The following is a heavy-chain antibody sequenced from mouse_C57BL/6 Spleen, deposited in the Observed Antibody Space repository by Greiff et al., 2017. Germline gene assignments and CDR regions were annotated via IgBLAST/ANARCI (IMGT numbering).Heavy chain of an antibody. J-gene: IGHJ4*01. Sequence: QVQLQQPGAELVMPGASVKLSCKASGYTFTSYWMHWVKQRPGQGLEWIGEIDPSDSYTNYNQKFKGKSTLTVDKSSSTAYMQLSSLTSEDSAVYYCARGGMDYWDQGTSVTVSS. CDR2: IDPSDSYT. V-gene: IGHV1-69*01. CDR1: GYTFTSYW. CDR3: ARGGMDY.